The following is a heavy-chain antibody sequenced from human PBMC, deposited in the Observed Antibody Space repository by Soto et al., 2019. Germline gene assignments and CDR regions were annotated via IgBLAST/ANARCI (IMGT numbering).Heavy chain of an antibody. J-gene: IGHJ4*02. CDR3: ARAFRGYDFWSGIRGHYFDY. CDR1: GGSFRGYY. D-gene: IGHD3-3*01. V-gene: IGHV4-34*01. CDR2: INHSGST. Sequence: QGQPQQGGAGLLKPSETLSLTCAVYGGSFRGYYWSWIRQPPGKGLGWIGEINHSGSTNYNPSLKSRVTISVDTSKNQFSLKLSSVTAADTAVYYCARAFRGYDFWSGIRGHYFDYWGQGTLVTVSS.